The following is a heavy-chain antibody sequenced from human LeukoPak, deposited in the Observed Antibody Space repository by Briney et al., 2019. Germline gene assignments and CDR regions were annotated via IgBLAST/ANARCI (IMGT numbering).Heavy chain of an antibody. CDR2: ISSSGSTI. J-gene: IGHJ4*02. Sequence: GGSLRLSCAASGFTFSDYYMSWIRQAPGKGLEWVSYISSSGSTIYYADSVKGRFTISRDNAKNSLYLQMNSLRAKDTAVYYCATVNQPAGYSTDWGQGTLVTVSS. D-gene: IGHD6-13*01. CDR1: GFTFSDYY. CDR3: ATVNQPAGYSTD. V-gene: IGHV3-11*01.